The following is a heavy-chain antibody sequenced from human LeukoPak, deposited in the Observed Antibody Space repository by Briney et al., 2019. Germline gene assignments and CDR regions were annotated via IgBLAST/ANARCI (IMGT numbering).Heavy chain of an antibody. CDR1: GYSFTSYW. D-gene: IGHD6-13*01. CDR2: IYPGDSDT. CDR3: ARQRYSSSWSLVAILFDY. Sequence: KAGESLKISCKGSGYSFTSYWIGWVRQMPGKGLEWMGIIYPGDSDTRYSPSFQGQVTISADKSISTAYLQRSSLKASDTAMYYCARQRYSSSWSLVAILFDYWGQGTLVTVSS. V-gene: IGHV5-51*01. J-gene: IGHJ4*02.